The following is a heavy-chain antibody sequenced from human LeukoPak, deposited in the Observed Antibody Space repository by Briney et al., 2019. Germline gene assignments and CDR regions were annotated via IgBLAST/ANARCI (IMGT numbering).Heavy chain of an antibody. Sequence: PGGSLRLSCAASGFTFSSYAMTWVRQAPGKGLEWVSAISGSGTSTYYADSVKGRFTISRDNSKNTLYLQMNSLRAEDTAVYYCVKRDSGSHYVDYWGQGTLVTVSS. CDR2: ISGSGTST. V-gene: IGHV3-23*01. CDR1: GFTFSSYA. D-gene: IGHD1-26*01. J-gene: IGHJ4*02. CDR3: VKRDSGSHYVDY.